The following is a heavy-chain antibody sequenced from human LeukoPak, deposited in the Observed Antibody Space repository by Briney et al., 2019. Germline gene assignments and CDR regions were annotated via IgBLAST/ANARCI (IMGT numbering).Heavy chain of an antibody. CDR2: ISSSSSYI. CDR3: ARVRRVTMVRGASNYFDY. J-gene: IGHJ4*02. Sequence: GGSLRLSCAAFGFTFSSYSMNWVRQAPGKGLEWVSSISSSSSYIYYADSVKGRFTISRDNAKNSLYLQMNSLRAEDTAVYYCARVRRVTMVRGASNYFDYWGQGTLVTVSS. V-gene: IGHV3-21*01. CDR1: GFTFSSYS. D-gene: IGHD3-10*01.